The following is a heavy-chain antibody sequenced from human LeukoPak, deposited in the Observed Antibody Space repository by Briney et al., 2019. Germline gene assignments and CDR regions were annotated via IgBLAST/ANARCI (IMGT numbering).Heavy chain of an antibody. J-gene: IGHJ4*02. CDR2: IRSKANGYTT. CDR1: GFTFRDHN. D-gene: IGHD5-24*01. Sequence: GGSLRLSCAASGFTFRDHNMHWVRQAPGKGLEWVGRIRSKANGYTTEYAESVKGRFTFSRDDSRNSVYLQMESLKIEDTAVYYCARGGRNGYNSPFDYWGQGTLVTVSS. CDR3: ARGGRNGYNSPFDY. V-gene: IGHV3-72*01.